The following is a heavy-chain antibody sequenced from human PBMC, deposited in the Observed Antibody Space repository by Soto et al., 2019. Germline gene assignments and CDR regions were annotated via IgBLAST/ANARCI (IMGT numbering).Heavy chain of an antibody. V-gene: IGHV4-34*01. J-gene: IGHJ4*02. CDR3: ARESGWGNYYDSSGYYYLDY. Sequence: QVQLQQWGAGLLKPSETLSLTCAVYGGSFSGDYWSWIRQPPGKGLEWIGEINHSGSTNYNPSLKSRVTISVDTSKNQFSLKLSSVTAADTAVYYCARESGWGNYYDSSGYYYLDYWGQGTLVTVSS. CDR2: INHSGST. CDR1: GGSFSGDY. D-gene: IGHD3-22*01.